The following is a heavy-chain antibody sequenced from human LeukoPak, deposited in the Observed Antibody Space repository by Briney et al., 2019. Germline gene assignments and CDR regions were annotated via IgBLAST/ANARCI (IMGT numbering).Heavy chain of an antibody. D-gene: IGHD5-24*01. Sequence: ASVKVSCKASVYTFTDYYLHWVRQAPGQGLEWMGWINPNSGGTNYAQTFQGRVTMTRDTSITTAYLELSRLRSDDTAVYYCARIGYNHYFDSWGQGTLVTVSS. CDR3: ARIGYNHYFDS. CDR1: VYTFTDYY. V-gene: IGHV1-2*02. CDR2: INPNSGGT. J-gene: IGHJ4*02.